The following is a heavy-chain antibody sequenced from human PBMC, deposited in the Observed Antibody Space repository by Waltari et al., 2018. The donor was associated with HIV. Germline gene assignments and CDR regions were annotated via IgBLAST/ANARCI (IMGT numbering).Heavy chain of an antibody. Sequence: QLLESGGGLVAPGVSLSLSGAASGFFFPAFAMDWVRQAPGKGLEWVAAIRGGGETFYADSVKGRFTISRDNSKNTLYRQMNSLRADDAAVYYCVKDSGRAADVFDLWGQGTMVTVSS. J-gene: IGHJ3*01. CDR2: IRGGGET. D-gene: IGHD3-10*01. CDR1: GFFFPAFA. V-gene: IGHV3-23*01. CDR3: VKDSGRAADVFDL.